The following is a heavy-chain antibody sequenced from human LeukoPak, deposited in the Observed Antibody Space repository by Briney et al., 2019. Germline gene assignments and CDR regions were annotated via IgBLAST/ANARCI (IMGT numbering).Heavy chain of an antibody. V-gene: IGHV1-24*01. CDR1: GYTLTELS. J-gene: IGHJ4*02. D-gene: IGHD2-15*01. CDR3: ASGSSSGTTDY. CDR2: FDPEDGET. Sequence: ASVKVSCKVSGYTLTELSMHWVRQAPGKGLEWMGGFDPEDGETIYAQKFQGRVTITADKSTSTAYMELSSLRSEDTAVYYCASGSSSGTTDYWGQGTLVTVSS.